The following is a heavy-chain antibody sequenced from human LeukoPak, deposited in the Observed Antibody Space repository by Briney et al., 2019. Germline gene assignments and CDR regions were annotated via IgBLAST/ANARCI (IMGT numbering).Heavy chain of an antibody. CDR3: ARRAPIVVVPAAFPNLDV. Sequence: SETLSLTCAVYGGSFSGYYWSWIRQPPGKGLEWIGEINHSGSTNYNPSLKSRVTISVDTSKNQFSLKLSSVTAADTAVYYCARRAPIVVVPAAFPNLDVWGQGTTVTVSS. D-gene: IGHD2-2*01. CDR2: INHSGST. CDR1: GGSFSGYY. J-gene: IGHJ6*02. V-gene: IGHV4-34*01.